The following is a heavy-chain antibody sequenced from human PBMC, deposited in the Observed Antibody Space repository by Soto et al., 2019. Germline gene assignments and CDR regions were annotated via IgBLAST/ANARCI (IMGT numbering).Heavy chain of an antibody. D-gene: IGHD3-10*01. CDR3: ARLVRGSGGD. Sequence: GASVKVSCKASGYTFTGYYMHWVRQAPGQGLEWMGWINAGNGNTKYSQKFQGRVTITRDTSASTAYMELSSLRSEDTAVYYCARLVRGSGGDWGQGTLVTVSS. CDR2: INAGNGNT. V-gene: IGHV1-3*01. J-gene: IGHJ4*02. CDR1: GYTFTGYY.